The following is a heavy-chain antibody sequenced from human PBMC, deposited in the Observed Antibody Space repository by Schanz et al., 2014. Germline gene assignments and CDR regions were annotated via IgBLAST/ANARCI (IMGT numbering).Heavy chain of an antibody. CDR3: SRDPNSFNELDY. V-gene: IGHV3-9*01. Sequence: EVQLVESGGGLVQPGRSLRLSCAASGFTFDNYAMHWVRQAPGKGLEWVSSISWNSGSVAYADSVKGRFTISRDDAKNSLSLQMTTQRVVYTGAYFCSRDPNSFNELDYWGQGTLVTVSS. CDR2: ISWNSGSV. D-gene: IGHD1-1*01. J-gene: IGHJ4*02. CDR1: GFTFDNYA.